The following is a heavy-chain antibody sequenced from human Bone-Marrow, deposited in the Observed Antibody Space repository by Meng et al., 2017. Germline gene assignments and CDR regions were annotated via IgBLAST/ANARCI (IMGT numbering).Heavy chain of an antibody. V-gene: IGHV1-69*06. CDR1: GGTFSSYA. D-gene: IGHD6-19*01. CDR2: IIPIFGTA. CDR3: AGGYSSGWRGSYDY. Sequence: SSETVSCKASGGTFSSYAISWVRQAPGQGLEWMGGIIPIFGTANYAQTFQDRVTITADKSTSTAYMELSSLRSEDTAVYYCAGGYSSGWRGSYDYWGQGTLVTVSS. J-gene: IGHJ4*02.